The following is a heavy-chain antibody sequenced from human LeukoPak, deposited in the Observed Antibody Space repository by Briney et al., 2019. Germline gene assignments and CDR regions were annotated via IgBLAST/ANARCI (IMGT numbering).Heavy chain of an antibody. V-gene: IGHV3-7*01. CDR3: AAYAHWVAGDV. Sequence: PGGSLTLSCAASGFTFSDSWMSWVRQAPGKGLEWVANMNQDGSAKDYVDSVQGRFTISRDNARNSLYLQMSSLRAEDTAVYYCAAYAHWVAGDVWGQGTTVTVSS. D-gene: IGHD2-2*01. J-gene: IGHJ6*02. CDR1: GFTFSDSW. CDR2: MNQDGSAK.